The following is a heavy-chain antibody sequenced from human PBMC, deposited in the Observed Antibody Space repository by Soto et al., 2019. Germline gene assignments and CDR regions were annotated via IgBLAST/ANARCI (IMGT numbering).Heavy chain of an antibody. CDR1: GYTFSSYG. Sequence: QVYLVQSGAEVKKPGASVKLSCKATGYTFSSYGISWVRQAPGQGLEWMGWTNTYTGDTIYAQKFQGRVSMTTDVLTTTSYMELRSLKSADTAVYFCARFNVNCSGGTCYADYWGQGTLVTVSS. CDR2: TNTYTGDT. J-gene: IGHJ4*02. D-gene: IGHD2-15*01. CDR3: ARFNVNCSGGTCYADY. V-gene: IGHV1-18*01.